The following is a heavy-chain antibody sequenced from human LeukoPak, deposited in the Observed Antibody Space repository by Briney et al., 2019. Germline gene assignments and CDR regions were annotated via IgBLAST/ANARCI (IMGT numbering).Heavy chain of an antibody. Sequence: SETLSLTYTVSGYSISSGYYWGWIRQPPGKGLEWIGSIYHSGSTYYNPSLKSRVTISVDTSKNQFPLKLSSVTAADTAVYYCARGSGFDYWGQGTLVTVSS. CDR2: IYHSGST. J-gene: IGHJ4*02. CDR3: ARGSGFDY. CDR1: GYSISSGYY. V-gene: IGHV4-38-2*02.